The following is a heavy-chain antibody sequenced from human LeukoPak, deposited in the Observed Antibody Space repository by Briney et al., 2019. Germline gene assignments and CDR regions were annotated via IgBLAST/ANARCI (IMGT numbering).Heavy chain of an antibody. J-gene: IGHJ5*02. CDR1: GYTLTELS. Sequence: ASVKVSCKVSGYTLTELSMHWVRQAPGKGLEWMGGFDPEDGKTIYAQKFQGRVTMTEDTSTDTAYMELSSLRSEDTAMYYCATVITISRFDPWGQGTLVTASS. D-gene: IGHD3-3*01. CDR3: ATVITISRFDP. V-gene: IGHV1-24*01. CDR2: FDPEDGKT.